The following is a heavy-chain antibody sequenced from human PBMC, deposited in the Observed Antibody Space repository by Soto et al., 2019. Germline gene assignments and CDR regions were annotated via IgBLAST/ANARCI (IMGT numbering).Heavy chain of an antibody. D-gene: IGHD3-3*01. CDR3: ARDRGRFLEWLWSGGYYGMDV. CDR1: GFTFSSYW. CDR2: IKQDGSEK. J-gene: IGHJ6*02. V-gene: IGHV3-7*01. Sequence: GGSLRLSCAASGFTFSSYWMSWVRQAPGKGLEWVANIKQDGSEKYYVDSVKGRFTISRDNAKNSLYLQMNSLRAEDTAVYYCARDRGRFLEWLWSGGYYGMDVWGQRTTVPVSS.